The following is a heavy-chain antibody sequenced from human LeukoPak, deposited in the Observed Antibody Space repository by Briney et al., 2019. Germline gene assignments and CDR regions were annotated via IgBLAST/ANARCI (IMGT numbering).Heavy chain of an antibody. CDR1: GGSISIYY. Sequence: SETLSLTCTVSGGSISIYYWSWIRQPPGKGLEWIGYIYYSGSTNYNPSLKSRVTISVDTSKNQFSLKLSSVTAADTAVYYCARQYGSYDILTGYYNWFDPWGQGTLVTVSS. V-gene: IGHV4-59*08. CDR2: IYYSGST. D-gene: IGHD3-9*01. J-gene: IGHJ5*02. CDR3: ARQYGSYDILTGYYNWFDP.